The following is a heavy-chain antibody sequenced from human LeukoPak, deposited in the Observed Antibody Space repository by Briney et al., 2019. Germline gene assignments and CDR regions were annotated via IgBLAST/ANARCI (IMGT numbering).Heavy chain of an antibody. J-gene: IGHJ5*02. CDR1: GGTFSSYA. D-gene: IGHD2/OR15-2a*01. V-gene: IGHV1-69*13. Sequence: SVKVSCKASGGTFSSYAISWVRQAPGQGLEWMGGIIPIFGTANYAQKFQGRGTITADESTSTAYMELSSLRSEDTAVYYCASLSTPPPWFDPWGQGTLVTVSS. CDR2: IIPIFGTA. CDR3: ASLSTPPPWFDP.